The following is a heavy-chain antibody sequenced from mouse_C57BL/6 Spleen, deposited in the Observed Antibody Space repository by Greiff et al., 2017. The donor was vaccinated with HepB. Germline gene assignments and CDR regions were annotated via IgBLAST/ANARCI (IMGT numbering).Heavy chain of an antibody. Sequence: EVKLQESGPGLVKPSQSLSLTCSVTGYSITSGYYWNWIRQFPGNKLEWMGYISYDGSNNYNPSLKNRISITRDTSKNQFFLKLNSVTTEDTATYYCARGSWEYYFDYWGQGTTLTVSS. CDR2: ISYDGSN. CDR3: ARGSWEYYFDY. V-gene: IGHV3-6*01. CDR1: GYSITSGYY. D-gene: IGHD4-1*01. J-gene: IGHJ2*01.